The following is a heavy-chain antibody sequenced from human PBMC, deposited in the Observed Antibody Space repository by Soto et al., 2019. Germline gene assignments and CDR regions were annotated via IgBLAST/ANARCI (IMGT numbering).Heavy chain of an antibody. CDR1: GFTFSSYG. D-gene: IGHD3-16*01. Sequence: GGSLRLSCAASGFTFSSYGMHWVRQAPGKGLEWVAVISYDGSNKYYADSVKGRFTISRDNSKNTLYLQMNSLRAEDTAVYYCAKDMGARDYYYGMDVWGQGTTVTVSS. J-gene: IGHJ6*02. CDR2: ISYDGSNK. V-gene: IGHV3-30*18. CDR3: AKDMGARDYYYGMDV.